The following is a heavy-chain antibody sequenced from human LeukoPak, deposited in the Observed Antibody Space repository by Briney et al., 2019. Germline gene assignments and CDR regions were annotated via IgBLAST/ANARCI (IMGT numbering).Heavy chain of an antibody. Sequence: GGSLRLSCAASGFTVSSNYMSWVRQAPGKGLEWVSVIYSGGSTYYADSVKGRFTISRDNSKNTLYLQMNSLRAEDTAVYYCARGGFGELFLLDYWGQGTLVTVSS. V-gene: IGHV3-66*01. CDR3: ARGGFGELFLLDY. D-gene: IGHD3-10*01. CDR1: GFTVSSNY. CDR2: IYSGGST. J-gene: IGHJ4*02.